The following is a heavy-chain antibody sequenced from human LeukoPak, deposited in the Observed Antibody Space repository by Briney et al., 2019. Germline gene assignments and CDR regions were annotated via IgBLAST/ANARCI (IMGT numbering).Heavy chain of an antibody. Sequence: GGSLRLSCAASGFTFSNYSMNWVRQAPGKGLEWVSSISSSSSYIYYADSVKGRFTISRDNAKNSLYLQMNSLRAEDTAVYYCARDHNYLEQSYGMDVWGQGTTVTVSS. CDR1: GFTFSNYS. D-gene: IGHD1/OR15-1a*01. CDR3: ARDHNYLEQSYGMDV. V-gene: IGHV3-21*01. J-gene: IGHJ6*02. CDR2: ISSSSSYI.